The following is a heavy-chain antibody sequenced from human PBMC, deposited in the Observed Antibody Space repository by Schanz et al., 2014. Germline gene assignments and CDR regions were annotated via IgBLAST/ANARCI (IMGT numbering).Heavy chain of an antibody. CDR1: GFSFTTYA. V-gene: IGHV3-48*01. D-gene: IGHD6-13*01. J-gene: IGHJ4*02. CDR3: VSQTGSPNY. CDR2: ISGSSRTI. Sequence: EAHLVESGGGLVQPGGSLRLSCASSGFSFTTYAMSWVRQAPGKGLEWVSYISGSSRTIYYADSMKGRFTVSRDNAENALYLQMNSLRVEDTAVYFCVSQTGSPNYWGQGTLVTVSS.